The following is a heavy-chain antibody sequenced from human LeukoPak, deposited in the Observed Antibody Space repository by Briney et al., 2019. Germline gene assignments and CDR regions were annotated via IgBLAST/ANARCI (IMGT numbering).Heavy chain of an antibody. J-gene: IGHJ4*02. V-gene: IGHV3-48*04. CDR1: GFTFSDYS. D-gene: IGHD5-18*01. CDR2: ISFSVNTK. Sequence: GGSLRLSCAASGFTFSDYSMNWVRQAPGKGLEWVSYISFSVNTKYYGDSVKGRFTISRDNAKNSLYLQMNSLRAEDTAVYYCAKRASGYSYDDYWGQGTLVTVSS. CDR3: AKRASGYSYDDY.